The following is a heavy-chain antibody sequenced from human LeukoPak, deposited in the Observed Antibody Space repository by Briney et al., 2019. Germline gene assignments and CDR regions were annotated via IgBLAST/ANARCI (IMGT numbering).Heavy chain of an antibody. Sequence: GGSLRLSCAASGFTFSSYSMNWVRQAPGKGLEWVSSISSSSSYIYYADSVKGRFTISRDNAKNSLYLQMNSLRAEDTAVYYCARDWLIVVPAAIGYWGQGTLVTVSS. J-gene: IGHJ4*02. D-gene: IGHD2-2*01. V-gene: IGHV3-21*01. CDR1: GFTFSSYS. CDR3: ARDWLIVVPAAIGY. CDR2: ISSSSSYI.